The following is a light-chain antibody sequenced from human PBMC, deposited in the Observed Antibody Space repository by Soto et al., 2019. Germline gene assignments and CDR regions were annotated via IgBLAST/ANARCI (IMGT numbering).Light chain of an antibody. CDR1: QSVSNN. CDR3: QQYHKWPLT. J-gene: IGKJ4*01. CDR2: GAS. Sequence: EIVMTQSPATLSVSPGERATVPCRASQSVSNNLAWYQQKPGQAPSLLIYGASARATGIPARFSGSGYGIEFTLTISSLQSEDFAVYYCQQYHKWPLTFGGGTRVEIK. V-gene: IGKV3-15*01.